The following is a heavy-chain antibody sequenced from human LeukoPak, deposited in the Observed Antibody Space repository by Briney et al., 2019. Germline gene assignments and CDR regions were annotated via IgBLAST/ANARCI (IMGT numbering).Heavy chain of an antibody. J-gene: IGHJ6*03. D-gene: IGHD2-15*01. CDR2: IYYSGST. Sequence: SETLSLTCTVSGGSISSYHWSWIRQPPGKGLEWIGYIYYSGSTNYNPSLKSRVTISVDTSKNQFSLKLSSVTAADTAVYYCARDKRGEYCSGGSCYKDYYYYYMDVWGKGTTVTVSS. CDR1: GGSISSYH. CDR3: ARDKRGEYCSGGSCYKDYYYYYMDV. V-gene: IGHV4-59*01.